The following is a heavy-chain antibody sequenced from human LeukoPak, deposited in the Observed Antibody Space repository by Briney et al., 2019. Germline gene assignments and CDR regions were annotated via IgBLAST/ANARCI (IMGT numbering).Heavy chain of an antibody. J-gene: IGHJ5*02. CDR1: GFTFSNYA. CDR2: ISGSGDRT. Sequence: GGSLRLSCVASGFTFSNYAMSWVRQAPGKGLEWVSGISGSGDRTFYVDSVKGHFTISRDNSKNTVYLQMNSLRAEDTAVYYCAKDLLYRPSPNWFDPWGQGTLVTVSS. CDR3: AKDLLYRPSPNWFDP. D-gene: IGHD3-3*01. V-gene: IGHV3-23*01.